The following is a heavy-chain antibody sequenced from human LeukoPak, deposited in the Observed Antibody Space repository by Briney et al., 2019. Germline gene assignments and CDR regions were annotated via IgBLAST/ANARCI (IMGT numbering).Heavy chain of an antibody. D-gene: IGHD3-10*01. CDR3: ASGSGTYSPDY. J-gene: IGHJ4*01. V-gene: IGHV1-46*01. CDR2: INPNGDKT. Sequence: ASVKVSCKASGYTFTRYYLHWVRQAPGQGLEWMGMINPNGDKTTYTQKFQGRVSMTRDTSTSTVYMEMSSLRSEDTAVYYCASGSGTYSPDYWGQEPWSPSPQ. CDR1: GYTFTRYY.